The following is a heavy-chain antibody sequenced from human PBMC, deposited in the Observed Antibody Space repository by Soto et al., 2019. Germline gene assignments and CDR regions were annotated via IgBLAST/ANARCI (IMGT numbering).Heavy chain of an antibody. V-gene: IGHV4-4*07. CDR3: ARDSSIVATIMYGMDV. Sequence: SETLSLTCTVSGGSISSYYWSWIRQPAGKGLEWIGRIYTSGSTNYNPSLKSRVTMSVDTSKNQFSLKLSSVTAADTAVYYCARDSSIVATIMYGMDVWGQGTTVTVSS. CDR1: GGSISSYY. D-gene: IGHD5-12*01. J-gene: IGHJ6*02. CDR2: IYTSGST.